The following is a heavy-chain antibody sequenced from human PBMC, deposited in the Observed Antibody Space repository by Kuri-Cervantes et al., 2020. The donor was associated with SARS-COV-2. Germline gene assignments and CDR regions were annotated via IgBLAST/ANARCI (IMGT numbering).Heavy chain of an antibody. D-gene: IGHD6-6*01. J-gene: IGHJ4*02. CDR3: ARSAARAFDY. V-gene: IGHV3-30*03. CDR2: MSYDGKIR. Sequence: GESLKISCAASGFTFSSHGMHWVRQAPGKGLEWLAVMSYDGKIRYNADSDKGRFFISRDNAKNSLYLQMNSLRAEDTAVYYCARSAARAFDYWGQGTLVTVSS. CDR1: GFTFSSHG.